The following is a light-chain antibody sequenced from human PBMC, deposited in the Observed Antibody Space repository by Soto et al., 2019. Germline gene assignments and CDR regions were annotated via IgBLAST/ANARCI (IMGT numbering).Light chain of an antibody. CDR1: QSVSSSY. CDR2: GAS. Sequence: EIVLTQSPGTLSLSPGERATLSCRASQSVSSSYLAWYQQKPGQAPRLLIYGASSRATGIPDRFSGSGSGTDFTLTISRLDPEDFAVYYCHQYGSSSFTFGPGTKVDIK. CDR3: HQYGSSSFT. V-gene: IGKV3-20*01. J-gene: IGKJ3*01.